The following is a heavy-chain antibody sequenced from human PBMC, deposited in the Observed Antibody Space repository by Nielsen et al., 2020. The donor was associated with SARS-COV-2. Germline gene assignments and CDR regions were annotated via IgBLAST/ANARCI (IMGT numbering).Heavy chain of an antibody. CDR1: GFTFSSYA. CDR3: AKLYGDYDGNFDY. Sequence: GESLKISCAASGFTFSSYAMHWVRQAPGKGLEWVAVISYDGSNKYYADSVKGRFTISRDNAKNSLYLQMNSLRAEDTALYYCAKLYGDYDGNFDYWGQGTLVTVSS. CDR2: ISYDGSNK. J-gene: IGHJ4*02. D-gene: IGHD4-17*01. V-gene: IGHV3-30-3*02.